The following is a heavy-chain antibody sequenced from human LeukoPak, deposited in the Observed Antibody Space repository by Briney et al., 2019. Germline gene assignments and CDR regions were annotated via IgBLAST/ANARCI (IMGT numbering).Heavy chain of an antibody. Sequence: SETPSLTCTVSGGSISSSIYYWGWIRQPPGKGLEWIGSIYYSGSTYYNPSLKSRVTISVDTSKNQFSLKLSSVTAADTAVYYCARGGGIVATISSAFDYWGQGTLVTVSS. CDR1: GGSISSSIYY. CDR3: ARGGGIVATISSAFDY. V-gene: IGHV4-39*07. D-gene: IGHD5-12*01. CDR2: IYYSGST. J-gene: IGHJ4*02.